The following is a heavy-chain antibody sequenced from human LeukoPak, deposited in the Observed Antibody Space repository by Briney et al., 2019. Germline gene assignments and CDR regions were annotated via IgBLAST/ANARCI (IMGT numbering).Heavy chain of an antibody. D-gene: IGHD1-20*01. CDR3: ARDDNWNDGIWFDP. Sequence: SVKVSCKTSGYSFTGYHMHWVRQAPGQGLEWMGWIIPIFGTANYAQKFQGRVTITADKSTSTAYMELSSLRSEDTAVYYCARDDNWNDGIWFDPWGQGTLVTVSS. V-gene: IGHV1-69*06. CDR2: IIPIFGTA. J-gene: IGHJ5*02. CDR1: GYSFTGYH.